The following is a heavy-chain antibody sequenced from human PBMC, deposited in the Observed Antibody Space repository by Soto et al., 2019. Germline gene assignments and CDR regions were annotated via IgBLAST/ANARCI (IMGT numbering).Heavy chain of an antibody. Sequence: GGSLRLSCTASRFRFNVYGMSWVRQAPGKGLEWVSSISVTGENALYADSVKGRFTMSRDNSKDTLYLQMNSLRVEDTAIYYCAKQHGARPSNWFDTWGQGALVTVSS. CDR2: ISVTGENA. V-gene: IGHV3-23*01. CDR3: AKQHGARPSNWFDT. CDR1: RFRFNVYG. J-gene: IGHJ5*02.